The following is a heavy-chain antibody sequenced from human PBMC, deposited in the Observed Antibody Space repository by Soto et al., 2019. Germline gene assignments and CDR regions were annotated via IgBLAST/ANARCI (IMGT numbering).Heavy chain of an antibody. CDR1: GTTFDSFT. Sequence: SVKVSCKPSGTTFDSFTFAWERQAPAHGLGWLGGFVPMFASATLAQRFQGRVRITADASTGTGYMELSDLRSDDSGIYYRAREDDASGHYSWFDVWGPGTLVTVSS. V-gene: IGHV1-69*13. CDR3: AREDDASGHYSWFDV. CDR2: FVPMFASA. D-gene: IGHD3-22*01. J-gene: IGHJ5*02.